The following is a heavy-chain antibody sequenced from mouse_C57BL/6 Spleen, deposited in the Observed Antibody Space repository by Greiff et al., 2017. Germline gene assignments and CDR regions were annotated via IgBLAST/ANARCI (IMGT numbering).Heavy chain of an antibody. CDR2: RWGDGST. J-gene: IGHJ2*01. Sequence: QVQLQQSGPGLVAPSQSLYITCTVSGFSLTSSGVSWVRQPQGKGLEWLGVRWGDGSTNYHSALISRLSIRQYNSKCQVVLRLNSLQTDDTATYYCAKQWRYYGTFAYWGQGTTLPVAS. CDR1: GFSLTSSG. V-gene: IGHV2-3*01. CDR3: AKQWRYYGTFAY. D-gene: IGHD1-1*01.